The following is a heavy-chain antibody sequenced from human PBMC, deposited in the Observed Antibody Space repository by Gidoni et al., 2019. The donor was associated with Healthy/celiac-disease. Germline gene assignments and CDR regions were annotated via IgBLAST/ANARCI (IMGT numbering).Heavy chain of an antibody. CDR2: ISVDGSNK. J-gene: IGHJ4*02. CDR3: ARDSEELLITSTDY. D-gene: IGHD1-7*01. Sequence: QVPLVESGGGVVQPGRSLSIHCHASGFTFSTYAMHWVRQAPGTGLEWGEVISVDGSNKYYADSVKGRFTISRDNSKNTLYLQMNSLRGEDTAVYYCARDSEELLITSTDYWGQGTLVTVSS. CDR1: GFTFSTYA. V-gene: IGHV3-30-3*01.